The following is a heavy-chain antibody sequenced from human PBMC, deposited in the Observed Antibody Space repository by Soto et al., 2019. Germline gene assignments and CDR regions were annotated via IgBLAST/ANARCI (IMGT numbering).Heavy chain of an antibody. D-gene: IGHD3-10*01. CDR2: ISGSGGST. CDR3: AKVGSKVRGVITYYFDY. Sequence: GVSLRLSCAASGFTFSSYAMSWVRQAPGKGLEWVSAISGSGGSTYYADSVKGRFTISRDNSKNTPYLQMNSLRAEDTAVYYCAKVGSKVRGVITYYFDYWGQGTLGTVSS. V-gene: IGHV3-23*01. J-gene: IGHJ4*02. CDR1: GFTFSSYA.